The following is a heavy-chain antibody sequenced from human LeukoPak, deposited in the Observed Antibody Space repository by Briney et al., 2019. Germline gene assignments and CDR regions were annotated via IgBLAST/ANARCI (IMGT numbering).Heavy chain of an antibody. V-gene: IGHV1-24*01. CDR2: FDPEDGET. D-gene: IGHD3-10*01. CDR3: ATDGMVRGVMGGY. J-gene: IGHJ4*02. CDR1: GYTLTELS. Sequence: ASLKVSCKVSGYTLTELSMHWVRQPPGKGLVWMGGFDPEDGETIYAQKFQGRVTMTEDTSTDTAHMELSSLRSEDTAVYYCATDGMVRGVMGGYWGQGTLVTVSS.